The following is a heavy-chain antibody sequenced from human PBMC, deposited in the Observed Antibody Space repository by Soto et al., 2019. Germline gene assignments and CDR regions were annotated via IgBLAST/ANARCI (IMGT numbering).Heavy chain of an antibody. CDR1: GFTFSSYS. CDR3: ASSYSSSWYFDY. J-gene: IGHJ4*02. CDR2: ISSSSSYI. V-gene: IGHV3-21*01. Sequence: GGSLRLSCAASGFTFSSYSMNWVRQAPGKGLEWVSSISSSSSYIYYADSVKGRFTISRDNAKNSLYLQMNSLRAEDTAVYYCASSYSSSWYFDYWGQGTLVTVSS. D-gene: IGHD6-13*01.